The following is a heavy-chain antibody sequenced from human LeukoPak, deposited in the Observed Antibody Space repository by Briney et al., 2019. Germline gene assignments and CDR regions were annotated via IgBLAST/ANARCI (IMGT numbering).Heavy chain of an antibody. Sequence: GGSLRLSCAASGVTFSSDGMSGVRQAPGKGLEWVSAISYSGGSTYYADSVKGRLTISKDNSTNILYLQMNNLRAEDTPVYYCANLRGYSYGYFDYWGQGTLVTVSS. V-gene: IGHV3-23*01. D-gene: IGHD5-18*01. CDR3: ANLRGYSYGYFDY. CDR2: ISYSGGST. CDR1: GVTFSSDG. J-gene: IGHJ4*02.